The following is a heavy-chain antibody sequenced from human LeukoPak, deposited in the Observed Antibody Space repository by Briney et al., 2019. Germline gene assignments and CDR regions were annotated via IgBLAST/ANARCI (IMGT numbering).Heavy chain of an antibody. Sequence: RTSETLSLTCTVSGGSISSYYWSWIRQPPGKGLEWIGYIYYSGSTNYNPSLKSRVTISVDTSKNQFSLKLSSVTAADTAVYYCARELAGTRYDYWGQGTLVTVSS. D-gene: IGHD6-19*01. CDR1: GGSISSYY. CDR2: IYYSGST. V-gene: IGHV4-59*01. CDR3: ARELAGTRYDY. J-gene: IGHJ4*02.